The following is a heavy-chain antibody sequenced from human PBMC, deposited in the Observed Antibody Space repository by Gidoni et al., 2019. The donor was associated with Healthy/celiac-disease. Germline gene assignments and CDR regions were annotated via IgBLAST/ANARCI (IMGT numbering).Heavy chain of an antibody. V-gene: IGHV3-21*01. D-gene: IGHD4-17*01. CDR3: ARDDYGDNFDY. Sequence: EVQLVGSGGGLVTPGGSLCPSCAASVFTFSSYWLNWVRHDPGKGLEWVSSISSSSSYIYYADSVKGRFTISRDNAKNSLYLQMNSLRAEDTAVYYCARDDYGDNFDYWGQGTLVTVSS. CDR2: ISSSSSYI. J-gene: IGHJ4*02. CDR1: VFTFSSYW.